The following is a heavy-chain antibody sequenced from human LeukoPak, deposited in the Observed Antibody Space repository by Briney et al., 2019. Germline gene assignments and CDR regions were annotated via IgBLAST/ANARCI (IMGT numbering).Heavy chain of an antibody. D-gene: IGHD6-6*01. CDR2: INSDSIWI. CDR3: AKVGSSSDAFDI. Sequence: PGGSLRLSCAASGFSFRTYSMNWVRQAPGKGLEWVSSINSDSIWIYYADSVRGRFTISRDNTRNSLYLQMNSLRAEDMALYYCAKVGSSSDAFDIWGQGTMVTVSS. J-gene: IGHJ3*02. CDR1: GFSFRTYS. V-gene: IGHV3-21*04.